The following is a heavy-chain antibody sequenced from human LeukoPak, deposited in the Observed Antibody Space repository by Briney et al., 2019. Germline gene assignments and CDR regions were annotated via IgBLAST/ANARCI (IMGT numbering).Heavy chain of an antibody. V-gene: IGHV4-61*08. J-gene: IGHJ6*03. CDR3: ARSGEDIVVVPAAIPGYMDV. D-gene: IGHD2-2*02. CDR2: IFHTGNT. CDR1: GDSLNSGGYH. Sequence: SETLSLTCTVSGDSLNSGGYHWTWIRQHPGRGLEWIGYIFHTGNTEYNPSLKSRVTISVDTSKNQFSLKLSSVTAADTAVYYCARSGEDIVVVPAAIPGYMDVWGKGTTVTVSS.